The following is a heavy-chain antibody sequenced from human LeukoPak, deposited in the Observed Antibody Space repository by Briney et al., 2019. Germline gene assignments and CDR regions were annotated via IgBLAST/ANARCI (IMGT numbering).Heavy chain of an antibody. CDR2: IYYSGST. CDR3: ARGFLPGYSYGYRTDAFDI. Sequence: SETLSLTCTVSGGSISSSSYYWGWIRQPPGKGLEWIGYIYYSGSTNYNPSLKSRVTISVDTSKNQFSLKLSSVTAADTAVYYCARGFLPGYSYGYRTDAFDIWGQGTMVTVSS. J-gene: IGHJ3*02. D-gene: IGHD5-18*01. CDR1: GGSISSSSYY. V-gene: IGHV4-61*05.